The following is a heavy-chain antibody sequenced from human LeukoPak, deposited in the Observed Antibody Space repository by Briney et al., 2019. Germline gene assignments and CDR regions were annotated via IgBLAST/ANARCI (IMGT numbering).Heavy chain of an antibody. D-gene: IGHD2-2*01. J-gene: IGHJ6*03. V-gene: IGHV1-2*02. CDR2: INPNSGGT. CDR1: GYTFTGYY. Sequence: GASVKVSCKASGYTFTGYYMHWVRQAPGQGLEWMGWINPNSGGTNYAQKFQGRVTMTRDTSISTAYMELSRLRSDDTAVYYCARAAEYQLLTYYYYYYYMDVWGKGTTVTISS. CDR3: ARAAEYQLLTYYYYYYYMDV.